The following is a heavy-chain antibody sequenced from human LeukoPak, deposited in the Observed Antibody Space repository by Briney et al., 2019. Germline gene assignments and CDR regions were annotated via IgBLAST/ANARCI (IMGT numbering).Heavy chain of an antibody. V-gene: IGHV3-30*18. CDR3: AKGGALICSSTSCEHLDY. D-gene: IGHD2-2*01. CDR2: ISYDGGNK. CDR1: GFTFSSYG. J-gene: IGHJ4*02. Sequence: PGGSLRLSCAASGFTFSSYGMHWVRQAPGKGLEWVAVISYDGGNKYYADSVKGRFTISGDNSKNTLYLQMNSLRAEDTAVYYCAKGGALICSSTSCEHLDYWGQGTLVTVSS.